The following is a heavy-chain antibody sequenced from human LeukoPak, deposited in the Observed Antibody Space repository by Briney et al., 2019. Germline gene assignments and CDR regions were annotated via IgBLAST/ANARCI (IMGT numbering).Heavy chain of an antibody. CDR3: AKDTSPRGITGTTVDY. CDR2: ISWNSGSI. Sequence: GGSLRLSCAASGFTFDDYAMHWVRQAPGKGLEWVSGISWNSGSIVYADSVKGRFTISRDNAKNSLYLQMNSLRAEDTALYYCAKDTSPRGITGTTVDYWGQGTLVTVSS. J-gene: IGHJ4*02. D-gene: IGHD1-7*01. CDR1: GFTFDDYA. V-gene: IGHV3-9*01.